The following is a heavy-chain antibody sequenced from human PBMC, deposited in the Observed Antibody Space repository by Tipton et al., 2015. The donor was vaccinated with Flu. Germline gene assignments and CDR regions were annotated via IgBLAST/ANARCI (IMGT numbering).Heavy chain of an antibody. J-gene: IGHJ5*02. CDR2: IYYSGTT. V-gene: IGHV4-59*07. CDR3: ASGGGIVVENWFDP. Sequence: TLSLTCTVSGDSISSYYWSWIRQPPGKGLEWIGSIYYSGTTNYNPSLKSRVTMSVDTSKNQFSLKLSSVTAADTAIYYCASGGGIVVENWFDPWGQGTLVTVSS. CDR1: GDSISSYY. D-gene: IGHD3-22*01.